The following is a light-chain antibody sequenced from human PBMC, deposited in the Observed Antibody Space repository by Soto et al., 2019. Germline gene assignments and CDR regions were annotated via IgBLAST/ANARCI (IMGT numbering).Light chain of an antibody. Sequence: EIVLTQSPGTLSLSPGERATISCRASQTVSSTYLAWYQQKPGQAPRLLIYDASSRATGIPDRFSGSGSGTDFTLTISRLEPEDFAVYYCQQYGSTPYTFGQGTKLDIK. V-gene: IGKV3-20*01. CDR2: DAS. J-gene: IGKJ2*01. CDR3: QQYGSTPYT. CDR1: QTVSSTY.